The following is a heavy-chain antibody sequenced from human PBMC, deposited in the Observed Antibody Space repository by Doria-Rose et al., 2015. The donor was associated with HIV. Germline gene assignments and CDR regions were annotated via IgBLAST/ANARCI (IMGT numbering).Heavy chain of an antibody. D-gene: IGHD6-13*01. V-gene: IGHV2-26*01. CDR2: IFSDDER. CDR1: GVSLSSPGMG. J-gene: IGHJ4*02. CDR3: ARIKSSRWYHKYYFDF. Sequence: QVTLKESGPVLVKPTETLTLTCTVSGVSLSSPGMGVSWIRQPPGKALEWLANIFSDDERSYKTSLKSRLTISRGTSKSRVVPTMTDMDPVDTATYYCARIKSSRWYHKYYFDFWGQGTLVIVSA.